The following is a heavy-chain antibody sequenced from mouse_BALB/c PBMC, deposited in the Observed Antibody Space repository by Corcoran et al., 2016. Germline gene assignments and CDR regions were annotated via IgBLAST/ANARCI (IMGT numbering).Heavy chain of an antibody. CDR2: INTYTGEP. V-gene: IGHV9-1*02. D-gene: IGHD2-1*01. CDR3: ASYYDYAMDY. J-gene: IGHJ4*01. Sequence: QIQLVRSGPELKKPGETVKISCKASGYTFTNYGMNWVKQAPGKGLKWMGWINTYTGEPTYADDFKGRFAFSLETSASTAYLQINNLKNEDMATYFCASYYDYAMDYWGQGTSVTVSS. CDR1: GYTFTNYG.